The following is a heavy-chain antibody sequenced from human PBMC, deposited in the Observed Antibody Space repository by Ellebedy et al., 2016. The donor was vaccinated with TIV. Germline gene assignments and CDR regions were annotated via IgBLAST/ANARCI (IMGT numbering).Heavy chain of an antibody. Sequence: MPSETLSLTCAVSGGSINSGTWWNWVRQPPGKGLEWIAAISHSGSINHNPSLKSRVTLPVDTSKNQISLKLSSVTAADTAVYHGARHVRKGGWLAREISHWGRGILVTVSS. V-gene: IGHV4-4*02. D-gene: IGHD6-19*01. J-gene: IGHJ4*02. CDR1: GGSINSGTW. CDR3: ARHVRKGGWLAREISH. CDR2: ISHSGSI.